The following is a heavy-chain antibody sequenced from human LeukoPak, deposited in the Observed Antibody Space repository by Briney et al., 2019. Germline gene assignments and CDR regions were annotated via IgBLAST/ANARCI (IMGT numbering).Heavy chain of an antibody. CDR1: GYSFTNYW. Sequence: PGESLKISCKGSGYSFTNYWIGWVRQMPGKGLEWMGIISPDGSDTRYSPSFQGQVTISADKSITTAYLQWSSLKASDTAMYYCARKHDYGDFPFDYWGQGTLVTVSS. CDR2: ISPDGSDT. J-gene: IGHJ4*02. D-gene: IGHD4-17*01. CDR3: ARKHDYGDFPFDY. V-gene: IGHV5-51*01.